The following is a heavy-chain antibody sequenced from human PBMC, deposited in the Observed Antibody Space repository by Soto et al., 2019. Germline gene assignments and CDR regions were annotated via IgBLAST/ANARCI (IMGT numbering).Heavy chain of an antibody. D-gene: IGHD2-15*01. CDR1: GYTFTSYD. CDR3: ARATHCSGGSCYSHWFDP. Sequence: ASVKVSCKASGYTFTSYDINWVRQATGQGLEWMGWMNPNSGNTGYAQKFQGRVTMTRNTSISTAYMELSSLRSEDTAVYYCARATHCSGGSCYSHWFDPWGQGTLVTVSS. V-gene: IGHV1-8*01. J-gene: IGHJ5*02. CDR2: MNPNSGNT.